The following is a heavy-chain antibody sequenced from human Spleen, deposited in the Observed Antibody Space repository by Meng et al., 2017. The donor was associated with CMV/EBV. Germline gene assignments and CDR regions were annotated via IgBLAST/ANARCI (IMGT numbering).Heavy chain of an antibody. Sequence: GGSLRLSCTASGFTFSTYDFHWVRQPTGKGLEWVSSIGTVGDTYSIGSVKGRFIISRDNSKNTVYLQMNSLRAEDTAVYYCARGGCSTTCFSYWGQGTLVTVSS. V-gene: IGHV3-13*01. D-gene: IGHD2-2*01. CDR1: GFTFSTYD. J-gene: IGHJ4*02. CDR2: IGTVGDT. CDR3: ARGGCSTTCFSY.